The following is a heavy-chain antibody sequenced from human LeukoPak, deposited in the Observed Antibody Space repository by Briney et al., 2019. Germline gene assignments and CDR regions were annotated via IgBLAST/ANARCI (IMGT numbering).Heavy chain of an antibody. CDR1: GGSFSGYY. CDR3: ARGIHSAFDI. J-gene: IGHJ3*02. Sequence: PSETLSLTCAVYGGSFSGYYWSWIRQPPGKGLEWIGEINHSGSTNYNPSLKSRVTISVGTSKNQFSLKLSSVTAADTAVYYCARGIHSAFDIWGQGTMVTVSS. CDR2: INHSGST. V-gene: IGHV4-34*01.